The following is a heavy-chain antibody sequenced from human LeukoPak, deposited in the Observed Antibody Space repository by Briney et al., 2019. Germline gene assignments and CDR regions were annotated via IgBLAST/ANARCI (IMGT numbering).Heavy chain of an antibody. CDR2: IYSGGTT. Sequence: PGGSLRLSCAGSGFTVNSNYMTWVRQAPGKGLDWVSVIYSGGTTYYADSVKGRFTISRDNSKNTLYLQMNSLRAEDTAVYYCARDQYGPDSHWGQGILVTVSS. CDR1: GFTVNSNY. D-gene: IGHD2-21*01. CDR3: ARDQYGPDSH. V-gene: IGHV3-53*01. J-gene: IGHJ4*02.